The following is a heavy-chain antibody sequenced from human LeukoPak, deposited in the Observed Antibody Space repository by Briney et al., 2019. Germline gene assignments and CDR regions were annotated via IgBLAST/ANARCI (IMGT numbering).Heavy chain of an antibody. D-gene: IGHD3-22*01. CDR3: ARLQYYGSRGYYYGFDY. V-gene: IGHV4-39*01. CDR1: GGSINSGNYL. Sequence: SETLSLTCTVSGGSINSGNYLWGWIRQPPGKGLEWIGSISYSGSTYYNPPLKSRVTMSVDTSKNQFSLKVRSVTAPDTAVYYCARLQYYGSRGYYYGFDYWGQGTLVTVSS. J-gene: IGHJ4*02. CDR2: ISYSGST.